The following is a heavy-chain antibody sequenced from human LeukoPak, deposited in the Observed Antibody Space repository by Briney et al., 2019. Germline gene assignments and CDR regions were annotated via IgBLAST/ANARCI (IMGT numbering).Heavy chain of an antibody. CDR3: ARGLAVAGTGY. CDR1: GFTFSSYW. Sequence: TRGSLRLSCAASGFTFSSYWMSWVRQAPGKGLEWVANIKLDGSEKYYVDSVKGRFTISRDNAKNSLYLQMNSLRAEDTAVYYCARGLAVAGTGYWGQGTLVTVSS. CDR2: IKLDGSEK. J-gene: IGHJ4*02. V-gene: IGHV3-7*01. D-gene: IGHD6-19*01.